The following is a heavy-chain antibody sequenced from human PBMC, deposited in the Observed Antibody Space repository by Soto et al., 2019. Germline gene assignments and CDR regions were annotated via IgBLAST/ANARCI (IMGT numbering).Heavy chain of an antibody. CDR2: VYYSGAT. CDR1: GDSMTSPPYY. Sequence: SETLSLTCNVSGDSMTSPPYYWGWIRQPPGKGLEWIGTVYYSGATYYNPSLRGRLTVSADTSKNYFSLRLTSVTAADTAVYYRARHDACLDPWGQGILVTVYS. V-gene: IGHV4-39*01. J-gene: IGHJ5*02. CDR3: ARHDACLDP.